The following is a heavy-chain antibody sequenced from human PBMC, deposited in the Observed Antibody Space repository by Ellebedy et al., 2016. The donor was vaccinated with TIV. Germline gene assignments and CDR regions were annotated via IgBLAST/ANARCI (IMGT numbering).Heavy chain of an antibody. D-gene: IGHD3-9*01. Sequence: LSLTCAASGFTFSNYAMHWVRQAPGKGLEWVAVISYDGKNKYNADSVKGRFTISRDNSRNTLYLQMNSLRSEDTAVYYCARDADWLAAFDSWGQGTLVTVSS. V-gene: IGHV3-30*01. CDR1: GFTFSNYA. CDR2: ISYDGKNK. CDR3: ARDADWLAAFDS. J-gene: IGHJ4*02.